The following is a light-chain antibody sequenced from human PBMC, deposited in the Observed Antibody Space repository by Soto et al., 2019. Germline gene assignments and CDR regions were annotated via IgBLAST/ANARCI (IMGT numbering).Light chain of an antibody. Sequence: EMLMTQSPATLSVSPGERVSLSCWASQSVTNKLAWYQQRPGQPPRLLLYDASTRATGVPATFSGSGSGTDFTLTISSLEPEDFAVYYCQQRSNWPWTFGQGIKVDIK. CDR3: QQRSNWPWT. CDR1: QSVTNK. V-gene: IGKV3-11*01. CDR2: DAS. J-gene: IGKJ1*01.